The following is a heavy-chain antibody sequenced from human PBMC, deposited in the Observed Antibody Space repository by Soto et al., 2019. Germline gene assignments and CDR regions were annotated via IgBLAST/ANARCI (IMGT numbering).Heavy chain of an antibody. CDR3: ARDLVGVTY. J-gene: IGHJ4*02. V-gene: IGHV3-21*06. CDR2: ISSSSNYI. Sequence: EVQLVESGGGLVKPGGSLRLSCLASGFTFSSYSMNWVRQAPGKGMEWVSSISSSSNYIYYADSVKGRFTISRDNAKNSLYLQMNSLRAEDTAVYYCARDLVGVTYWGQGTLVTVSS. CDR1: GFTFSSYS. D-gene: IGHD1-26*01.